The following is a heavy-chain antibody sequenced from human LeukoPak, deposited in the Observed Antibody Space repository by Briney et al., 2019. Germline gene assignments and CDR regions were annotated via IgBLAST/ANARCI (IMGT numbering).Heavy chain of an antibody. CDR1: GFTFTSSA. CDR2: IVVGSGNT. J-gene: IGHJ5*02. V-gene: IGHV1-58*01. CDR3: AADRNDILTARKLNWFDP. D-gene: IGHD3-9*01. Sequence: SVKVSCKASGFTFTSSAVQWVRQARGQRLEWIGWIVVGSGNTNYAQKFQERVTITRDMSTSTAYMELSSLRSEDTAVYYCAADRNDILTARKLNWFDPWGQGTLVTVSS.